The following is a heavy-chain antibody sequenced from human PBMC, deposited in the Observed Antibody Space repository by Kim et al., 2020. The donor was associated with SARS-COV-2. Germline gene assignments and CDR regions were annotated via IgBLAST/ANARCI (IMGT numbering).Heavy chain of an antibody. V-gene: IGHV3-66*01. D-gene: IGHD3-10*01. CDR3: ARDSGWGTNFDY. J-gene: IGHJ4*02. Sequence: YYADSVKGRFTISRDNSKNTLYLQMNSLRAEDTAVYYCARDSGWGTNFDYWGQGTLVTVSS.